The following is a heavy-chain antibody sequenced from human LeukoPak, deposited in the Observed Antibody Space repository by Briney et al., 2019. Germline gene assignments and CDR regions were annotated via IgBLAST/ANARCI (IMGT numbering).Heavy chain of an antibody. J-gene: IGHJ4*02. CDR3: ARDFSNGYFRHFDF. D-gene: IGHD3-22*01. CDR2: ISWKSNNI. V-gene: IGHV3-9*01. CDR1: GFTFEDHA. Sequence: GRSLRLSCVTSGFTFEDHAMHWVRQGPGKGLEWLAGISWKSNNIIYADPVRGRVTISRDNAKNSLFLQMNSLGVEDTALYYCARDFSNGYFRHFDFWGRGTQVTVSS.